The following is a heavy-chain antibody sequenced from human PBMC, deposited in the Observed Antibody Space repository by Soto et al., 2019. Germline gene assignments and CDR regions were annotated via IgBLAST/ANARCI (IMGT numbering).Heavy chain of an antibody. CDR3: AGRQAQGLNY. J-gene: IGHJ4*02. CDR1: GGPFNAYY. V-gene: IGHV4-34*01. CDR2: ITPSGVT. Sequence: QLHQWGAGLLTPSETLSLPCGAYGGPFNAYYWNWVRQAPGNGLEWIGQITPSGVTNYNPSLKSRVTMSIDTSSNVFSRRLTSVTAADTAVYFCAGRQAQGLNYWGQGTLVTVSS.